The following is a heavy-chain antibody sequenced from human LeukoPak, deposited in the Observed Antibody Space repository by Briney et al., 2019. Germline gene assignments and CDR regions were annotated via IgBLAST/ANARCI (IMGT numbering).Heavy chain of an antibody. CDR2: INPNTGGT. J-gene: IGHJ3*02. Sequence: ASVKVSCKASGNTFTGYYMHWVRQAPGQGLEWMGWINPNTGGTDTAQKFQGRVTMTRDTSISTAYMELSRLRSDDTAVYYCAREGRAWAFDIWGEGTIVTVSS. CDR1: GNTFTGYY. CDR3: AREGRAWAFDI. V-gene: IGHV1-2*02.